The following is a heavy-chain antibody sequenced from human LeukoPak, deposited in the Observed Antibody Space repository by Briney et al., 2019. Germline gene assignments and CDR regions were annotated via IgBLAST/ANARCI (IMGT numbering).Heavy chain of an antibody. Sequence: PGGSLRLSCAASGFTFSDYYMSWIRQAPGKGLEWVSYISSSGSTIYYADSVKGRFTISRDNAKNSLYLQMNSLRAEDTAVYYCARDRLFAAVAGILDAFDIWGQGTMVTVSS. CDR1: GFTFSDYY. J-gene: IGHJ3*02. D-gene: IGHD6-19*01. CDR3: ARDRLFAAVAGILDAFDI. CDR2: ISSSGSTI. V-gene: IGHV3-11*04.